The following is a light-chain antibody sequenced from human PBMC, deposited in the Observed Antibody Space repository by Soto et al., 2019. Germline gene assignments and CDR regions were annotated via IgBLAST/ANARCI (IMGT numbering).Light chain of an antibody. J-gene: IGLJ2*01. Sequence: QSALTQPASVSGSPGQSITISCTGTSSDVGGYNYVSWYQHHPGKAPKLMIYDVSNRPSGVSNRFSGSKSGNTASLTISGLQAEDEADYYCSSYTPSTTHVVFGGGTKLTVL. V-gene: IGLV2-14*03. CDR1: SSDVGGYNY. CDR2: DVS. CDR3: SSYTPSTTHVV.